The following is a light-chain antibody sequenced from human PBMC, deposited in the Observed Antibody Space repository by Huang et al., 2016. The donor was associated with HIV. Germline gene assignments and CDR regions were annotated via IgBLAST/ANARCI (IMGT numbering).Light chain of an antibody. Sequence: DIVLTQSPGSLSLSPGEPASLSCRASQSIGSLLAWDQQKPGQAPRLLIYGAFHRATGIPDRFSGSGSGTEFTLIIRGLEPEDSATYYCQQYLNSPSLTFGGGTKLEIK. J-gene: IGKJ4*01. CDR2: GAF. CDR3: QQYLNSPSLT. V-gene: IGKV3-20*01. CDR1: QSIGSL.